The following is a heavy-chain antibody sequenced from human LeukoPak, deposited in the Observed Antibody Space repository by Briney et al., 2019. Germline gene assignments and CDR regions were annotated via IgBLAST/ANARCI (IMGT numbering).Heavy chain of an antibody. CDR1: GGSFSGYY. D-gene: IGHD2-2*01. J-gene: IGHJ6*04. CDR2: INHSGST. Sequence: SETLSLTCAVYGGSFSGYYWSWIRQPPGKGLEWIGEINHSGSTNYNPSLKSRVTISVDTSKNQFSLKLSSVTAADTAVYYCARGMQIYYYYYYGMDVWGKGTTVTVSS. CDR3: ARGMQIYYYYYYGMDV. V-gene: IGHV4-34*01.